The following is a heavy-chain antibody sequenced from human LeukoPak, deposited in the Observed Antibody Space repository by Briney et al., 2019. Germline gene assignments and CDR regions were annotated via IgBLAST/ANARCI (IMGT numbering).Heavy chain of an antibody. D-gene: IGHD4-17*01. Sequence: PSETLSLTCTVSGGSISSYYWSWIRQPAGKGLEWIGRIYTSGSTNYNPSLKSRVTMSVDTSKNQFSLKLSSVTAADTPVYYCARDFDYGDYRWFDPWGQGTLVTVSS. J-gene: IGHJ5*02. CDR2: IYTSGST. V-gene: IGHV4-4*07. CDR1: GGSISSYY. CDR3: ARDFDYGDYRWFDP.